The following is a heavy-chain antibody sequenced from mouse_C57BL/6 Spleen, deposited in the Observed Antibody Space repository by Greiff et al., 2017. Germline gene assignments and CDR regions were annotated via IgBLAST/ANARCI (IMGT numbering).Heavy chain of an antibody. V-gene: IGHV1-55*01. CDR3: APPLVTAPYYAMDY. J-gene: IGHJ4*01. D-gene: IGHD2-1*01. Sequence: QVQLQQPGAELVKPGASVLMSCKASGYTFSSHWITWVQLRPGQGLVWIGDIYPGSGSTSYNEKFKRKATLTVDTSSSTAYMRLSSLTSEDSSVYYCAPPLVTAPYYAMDYWGEGTSVSVSA. CDR2: IYPGSGST. CDR1: GYTFSSHW.